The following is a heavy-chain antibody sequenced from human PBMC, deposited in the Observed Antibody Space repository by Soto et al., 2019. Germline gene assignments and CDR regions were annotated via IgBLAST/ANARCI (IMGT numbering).Heavy chain of an antibody. D-gene: IGHD3-22*01. CDR2: IIPIFGTA. CDR3: ARDHYYDSSGNYWYFDL. CDR1: GGTFSSYA. V-gene: IGHV1-69*13. Sequence: SVKVSCKAAGGTFSSYAISWVRQAPGQGLEWMGGIIPIFGTANYAQKFQGRVTITADESTSTAYMELSSLRSEDTAVYYCARDHYYDSSGNYWYFDLWGRGTLVTVSS. J-gene: IGHJ2*01.